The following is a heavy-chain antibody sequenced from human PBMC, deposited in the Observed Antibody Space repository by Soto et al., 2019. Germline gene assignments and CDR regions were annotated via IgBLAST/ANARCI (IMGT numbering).Heavy chain of an antibody. CDR1: GYSFTNYW. Sequence: GESLKISCKGSGYSFTNYWIGWVRQIPGKGLEWMGIIYPGDSDTRYSPSVQGQVTISADKSINTAYLQWSRLKASDTAIYHCARLILGATDAFDIWGQGTMVTVSS. V-gene: IGHV5-51*01. J-gene: IGHJ3*02. D-gene: IGHD1-26*01. CDR2: IYPGDSDT. CDR3: ARLILGATDAFDI.